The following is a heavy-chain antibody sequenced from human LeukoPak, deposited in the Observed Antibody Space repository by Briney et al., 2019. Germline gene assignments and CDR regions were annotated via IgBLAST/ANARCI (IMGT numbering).Heavy chain of an antibody. CDR3: ARDRDGNYGDYSPSDY. J-gene: IGHJ4*02. Sequence: SETLSPTCTVSGGSMSSYYWSWIRQPPGKGLEWIGYIYYSGGTNYNPSLNSRVTISIDTSKNQLSLRLSSVTAADTAVYYCARDRDGNYGDYSPSDYWGQGILVTVSS. D-gene: IGHD4-17*01. CDR2: IYYSGGT. CDR1: GGSMSSYY. V-gene: IGHV4-59*01.